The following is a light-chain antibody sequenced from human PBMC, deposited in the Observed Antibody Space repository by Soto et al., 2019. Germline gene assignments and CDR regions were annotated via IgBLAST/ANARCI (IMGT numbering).Light chain of an antibody. J-gene: IGKJ2*01. CDR1: QSISTW. V-gene: IGKV1-5*01. CDR2: GAS. Sequence: DIQMTQSPSTLSASVGDRVTITCRASQSISTWLAWYQQRPREAPKLLMYGASSLESGVPSRFSGSGSGTEFTPTISSLQPTDFATYYCQQYATSSPTFGQGTKLEIK. CDR3: QQYATSSPT.